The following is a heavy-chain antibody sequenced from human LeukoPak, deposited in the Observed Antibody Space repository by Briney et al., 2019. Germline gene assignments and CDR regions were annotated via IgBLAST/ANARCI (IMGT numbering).Heavy chain of an antibody. CDR1: GFTFSSYT. Sequence: GGSLRVSCAASGFTFSSYTMNWVRQAPGKGPEWVSSITSSSGYIYYADSVKGRFTISRDNARNSLYLQMNSLRAEDTALYYCARDGDTVLTRGYYYYMDVWGKGTTVTVSS. D-gene: IGHD4-23*01. CDR2: ITSSSGYI. V-gene: IGHV3-21*01. J-gene: IGHJ6*03. CDR3: ARDGDTVLTRGYYYYMDV.